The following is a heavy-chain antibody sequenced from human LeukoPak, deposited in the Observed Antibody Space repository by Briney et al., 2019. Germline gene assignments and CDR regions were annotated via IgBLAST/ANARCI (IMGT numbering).Heavy chain of an antibody. CDR1: GGSFSGYY. CDR2: INHSGSA. Sequence: PSETLSLTCAVSGGSFSGYYWTWIRQPPGKGLEWIGEINHSGSANYNPSLKSRVTISVDTSKNQFSLKLSSVTAADTAVYYCARGAPYYDFWSGSPYYYYGMDVWGQGTTVTVSS. CDR3: ARGAPYYDFWSGSPYYYYGMDV. D-gene: IGHD3-3*01. J-gene: IGHJ6*02. V-gene: IGHV4-34*01.